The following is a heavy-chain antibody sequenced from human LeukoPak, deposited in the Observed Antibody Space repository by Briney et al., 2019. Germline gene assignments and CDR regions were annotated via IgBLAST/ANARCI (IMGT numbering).Heavy chain of an antibody. J-gene: IGHJ4*02. CDR2: INHSGST. CDR3: AIVGRITGTRYYFDY. D-gene: IGHD1-20*01. Sequence: SETLSLTCAVYGGSSSGYYWSWIRQPPGKGLEWIGEINHSGSTNYNPSLKSRVTISVDTSKNQFSLKLSSVTAADTAVYYCAIVGRITGTRYYFDYWGQGTLVTVSS. V-gene: IGHV4-34*01. CDR1: GGSSSGYY.